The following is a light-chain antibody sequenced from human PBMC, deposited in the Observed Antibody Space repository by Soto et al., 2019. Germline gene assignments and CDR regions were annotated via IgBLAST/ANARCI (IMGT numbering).Light chain of an antibody. CDR2: LNSDGSH. CDR1: SGHSSYA. V-gene: IGLV4-69*01. CDR3: TTGGTGIQV. Sequence: QLVLTQSPSASASLGASVKLTCTLSSGHSSYAIAWHQQQPERGPRYLMKLNSDGSHNKGDGIPDRFSGSSSGAERYLTISSLQSKDGADYYCTTGGTGIQVFGGGTKLTVL. J-gene: IGLJ2*01.